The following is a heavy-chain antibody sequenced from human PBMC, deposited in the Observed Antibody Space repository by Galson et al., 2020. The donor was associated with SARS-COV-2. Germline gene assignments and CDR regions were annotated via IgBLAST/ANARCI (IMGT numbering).Heavy chain of an antibody. CDR1: GFTFDDYA. J-gene: IGHJ4*02. D-gene: IGHD5-12*01. V-gene: IGHV3-9*01. Sequence: GGSLRLSCTASGFTFDDYAMHWVRLVPGKGLEWVSGINWNSGIIHYADSVRGRFTISRDNAKNSLYLQMNSLRAEDTGLYYCAKPYSGYDYPFDYWGQGTLVTVSS. CDR3: AKPYSGYDYPFDY. CDR2: INWNSGII.